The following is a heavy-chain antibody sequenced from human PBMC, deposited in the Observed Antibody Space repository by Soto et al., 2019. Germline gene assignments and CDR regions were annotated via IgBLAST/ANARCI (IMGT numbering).Heavy chain of an antibody. CDR3: ARAHYGDYGYGMDV. Sequence: QLQLQESGSGLVKPSQTLSLTCAVSGGSISSGGYSWSWIRQPPGKGLAWIGYIYSSGYTYCNPSLKSRVTISVDRSKNQFSLKLSSVTAADTAVYYCARAHYGDYGYGMDVWGQGTTVTVSS. CDR2: IYSSGYT. CDR1: GGSISSGGYS. D-gene: IGHD4-17*01. J-gene: IGHJ6*02. V-gene: IGHV4-30-2*01.